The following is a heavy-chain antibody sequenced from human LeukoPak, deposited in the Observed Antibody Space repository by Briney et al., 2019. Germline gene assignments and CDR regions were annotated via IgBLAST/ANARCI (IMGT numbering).Heavy chain of an antibody. D-gene: IGHD1-26*01. CDR3: ARDRKSGEWDLVP. CDR2: ISGSSSTK. J-gene: IGHJ4*02. CDR1: GFTFSSYD. Sequence: GGSLRLSCAASGFTFSSYDMHWVRQAPGKGLEWVSYISGSSSTKYYADSVKGRFFISRDNAKNSLYLQMNSLRAEDTAVYYCARDRKSGEWDLVPWGQGTLVTVSS. V-gene: IGHV3-48*01.